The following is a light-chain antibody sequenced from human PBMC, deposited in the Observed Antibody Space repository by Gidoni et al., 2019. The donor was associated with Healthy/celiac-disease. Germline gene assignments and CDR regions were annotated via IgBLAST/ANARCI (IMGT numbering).Light chain of an antibody. CDR1: QSISSW. Sequence: DIQMTQSPSTLSASVGDRVTITCRASQSISSWLAWYQQKPGKAPKLLIYKASSLESGVLSRFSGSGSGTEFTLTISSLQPDDFATYYCQQYNSYSGELFGQGTKLEIK. J-gene: IGKJ2*01. CDR3: QQYNSYSGEL. V-gene: IGKV1-5*03. CDR2: KAS.